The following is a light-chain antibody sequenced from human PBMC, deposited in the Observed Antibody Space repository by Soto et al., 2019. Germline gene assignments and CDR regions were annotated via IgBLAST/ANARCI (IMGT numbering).Light chain of an antibody. J-gene: IGKJ1*01. CDR3: QHYKMYSPWT. CDR1: QGISSA. CDR2: KAS. V-gene: IGKV1-5*03. Sequence: PPSLSASVGDRVTITCRASQGISSALAWYQQKPGKAPDLLIYKASSLESGVPSRFSGSGSGTEFTLTISSLQPDDFATYYCQHYKMYSPWTFGQGTKVDIK.